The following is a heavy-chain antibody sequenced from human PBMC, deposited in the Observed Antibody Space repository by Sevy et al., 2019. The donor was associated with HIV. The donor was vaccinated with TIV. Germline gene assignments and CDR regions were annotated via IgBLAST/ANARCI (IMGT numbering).Heavy chain of an antibody. Sequence: SENLSLTCAVYGGSFSGYYWSWIRQPPGKGLEWIGEINHSGSTNYNPSLKSRVTISVDTSKNQFSLKLSSVTAADTAVYYCARRGSSAYYFDYWGQGTLVTVSS. CDR1: GGSFSGYY. J-gene: IGHJ4*02. CDR2: INHSGST. CDR3: ARRGSSAYYFDY. D-gene: IGHD1-26*01. V-gene: IGHV4-34*01.